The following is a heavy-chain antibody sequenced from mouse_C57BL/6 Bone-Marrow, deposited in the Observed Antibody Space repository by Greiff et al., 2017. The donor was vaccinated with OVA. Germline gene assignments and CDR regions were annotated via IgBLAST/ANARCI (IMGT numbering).Heavy chain of an antibody. J-gene: IGHJ1*03. CDR2: IDPSDSYT. V-gene: IGHV1-50*01. Sequence: QVQLQQPGAELVKPGASVKLSCKASGYTFTSYWMQWVKQRPGQGLEWIGEIDPSDSYTNYNQKVKGKATLTVDTSSSTAYMQLSSLTSEDSAVYYCARPVYYDYSYWYFDVWGTGTTVTVSS. CDR1: GYTFTSYW. D-gene: IGHD2-4*01. CDR3: ARPVYYDYSYWYFDV.